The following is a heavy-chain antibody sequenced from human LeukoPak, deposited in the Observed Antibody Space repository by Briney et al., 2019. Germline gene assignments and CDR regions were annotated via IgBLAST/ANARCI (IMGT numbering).Heavy chain of an antibody. CDR3: AKREPTRDYYYYYMDV. D-gene: IGHD1-14*01. CDR1: GFTFSSYA. J-gene: IGHJ6*03. CDR2: ISGSGGST. Sequence: GGSLRLSCAASGFTFSSYAMSWVRQAPGKGLEGVSAISGSGGSTYYADSVKGRFTISRDNSKNTLYLQMNSLRAEDTAVYYCAKREPTRDYYYYYMDVWGKGTTVTVSS. V-gene: IGHV3-23*01.